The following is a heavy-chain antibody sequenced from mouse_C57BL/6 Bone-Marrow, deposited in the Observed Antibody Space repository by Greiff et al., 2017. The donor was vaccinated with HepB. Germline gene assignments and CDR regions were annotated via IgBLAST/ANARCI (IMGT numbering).Heavy chain of an antibody. CDR1: GYTFTSYW. D-gene: IGHD1-3*01. V-gene: IGHV1-72*01. CDR3: ARRRVAHWYFDV. Sequence: QVQLKQPGAELVKPGASVKLSCKASGYTFTSYWMHWVKQRPGRGLEWIGRIDPNSGGTKYNEKFKSKATLTVDKPSSTAYMQLSSLTSEDSAVYYCARRRVAHWYFDVWGTGTTVTVSS. CDR2: IDPNSGGT. J-gene: IGHJ1*03.